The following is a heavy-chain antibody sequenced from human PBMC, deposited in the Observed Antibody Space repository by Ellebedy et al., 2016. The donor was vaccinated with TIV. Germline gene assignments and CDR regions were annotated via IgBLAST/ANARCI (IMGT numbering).Heavy chain of an antibody. CDR1: GGSISSFY. Sequence: SETLSLXCTVSGGSISSFYWSWIRQPPGKGLELIGYMYYSGTTNYNPSLKSRVTISIDTSKNQFSLKLTSMTAADTAVYYCAVSGGGSGLRWGQGTLVTVSS. D-gene: IGHD3-10*02. J-gene: IGHJ4*02. CDR2: MYYSGTT. V-gene: IGHV4-59*01. CDR3: AVSGGGSGLR.